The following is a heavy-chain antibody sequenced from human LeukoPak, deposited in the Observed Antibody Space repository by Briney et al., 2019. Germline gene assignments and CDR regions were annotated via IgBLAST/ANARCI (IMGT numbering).Heavy chain of an antibody. CDR3: AGNTMVRGVIAYYYYGMDV. J-gene: IGHJ6*02. CDR1: GYTFTGYY. Sequence: ASVKVSCKASGYTFTGYYMHWVRQAPGQGLEWMGGINPNSGGTNYAQKFQGRVTMTRDTSISTAYMELSRLRSDDTAVYYCAGNTMVRGVIAYYYYGMDVWGQGTTVTVSS. V-gene: IGHV1-2*02. D-gene: IGHD3-10*01. CDR2: INPNSGGT.